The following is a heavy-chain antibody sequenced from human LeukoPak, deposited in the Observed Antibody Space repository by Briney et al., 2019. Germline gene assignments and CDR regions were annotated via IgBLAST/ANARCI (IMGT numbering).Heavy chain of an antibody. CDR1: GYSFTTNW. D-gene: IGHD2-21*02. Sequence: GESLKISCKGSGYSFTTNWIGWVRPMPGKGLEWMGNIYPGDSDTRYSPSFEDHVTISADKSISTTYLQWSSLKASDTAMYYCATTPTYCGGDCSNDAFDIWGQGTRVIVSS. V-gene: IGHV5-51*01. J-gene: IGHJ3*02. CDR2: IYPGDSDT. CDR3: ATTPTYCGGDCSNDAFDI.